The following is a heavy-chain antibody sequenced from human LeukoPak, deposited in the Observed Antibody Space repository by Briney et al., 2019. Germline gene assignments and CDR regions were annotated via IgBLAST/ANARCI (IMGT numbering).Heavy chain of an antibody. J-gene: IGHJ4*02. CDR1: GFTFSTYA. Sequence: QPGGSLRLSCAASGFTFSTYAMSWVRQAPGKGLEWVAVISYDGSNKYYADSVKGRFTISRDNSKNTLYLQMNSLRAEDTAVYYCARDIAEISAYWGQGTLVTVSS. CDR3: ARDIAEISAY. CDR2: ISYDGSNK. V-gene: IGHV3-30-3*01. D-gene: IGHD2-15*01.